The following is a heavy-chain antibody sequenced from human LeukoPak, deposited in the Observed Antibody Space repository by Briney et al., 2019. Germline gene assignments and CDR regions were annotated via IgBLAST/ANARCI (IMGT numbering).Heavy chain of an antibody. Sequence: PGGSLRLSCAASGFTFSSYGMHWVRQAPGKGLEWVSGINWNGGSIGYVDSVKGRFTISRDNAKNSLYLQMNSLRAEDTALYYCARVGIYGDYNRYFDYWGQGTLVTVSS. V-gene: IGHV3-20*04. CDR1: GFTFSSYG. J-gene: IGHJ4*02. CDR3: ARVGIYGDYNRYFDY. CDR2: INWNGGSI. D-gene: IGHD4-17*01.